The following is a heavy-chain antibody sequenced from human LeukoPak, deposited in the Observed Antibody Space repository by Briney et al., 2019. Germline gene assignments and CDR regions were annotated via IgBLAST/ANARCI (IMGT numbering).Heavy chain of an antibody. V-gene: IGHV3-23*01. CDR3: AKDCRSVTSCYHGY. Sequence: GGSLRLSCAASGFTFSGYAMSWVRQAPGKGLEWVSGISGSGVSTYYADSVKGRFTISRDNSKNTLYLQMHSLRADDTAVYYCAKDCRSVTSCYHGYWGQGTLVTVSS. D-gene: IGHD2-2*01. CDR2: ISGSGVST. J-gene: IGHJ4*02. CDR1: GFTFSGYA.